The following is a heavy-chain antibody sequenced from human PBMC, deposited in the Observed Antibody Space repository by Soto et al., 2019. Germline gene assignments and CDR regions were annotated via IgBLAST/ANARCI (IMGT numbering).Heavy chain of an antibody. CDR3: ARELYGSGRYYYGMDV. J-gene: IGHJ6*02. Sequence: GGSLRLSCAASGFTFSSYWMHWVRQAPGKGLVWVSRINSDGSSTSYADSVKGRFTISRDNAKNTLYLQMNSLRAEDTAVYYCARELYGSGRYYYGMDVWGQGTTVTVSS. CDR2: INSDGSST. V-gene: IGHV3-74*01. CDR1: GFTFSSYW. D-gene: IGHD3-10*01.